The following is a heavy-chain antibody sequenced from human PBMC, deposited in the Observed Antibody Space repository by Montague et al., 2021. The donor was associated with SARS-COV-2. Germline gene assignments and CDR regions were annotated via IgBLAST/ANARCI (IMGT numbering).Heavy chain of an antibody. V-gene: IGHV6-1*01. Sequence: CAISGDSVSSNSATWNWIRQSPSRGLEWLGRTYYRSKWHNDYAVSVKSRITINPDTSKNQFSLQLKSVTPEDTAVYYCARGWVANNPHMDNWGQGSMVIVSS. CDR3: ARGWVANNPHMDN. CDR1: GDSVSSNSAT. J-gene: IGHJ4*02. D-gene: IGHD5-12*01. CDR2: TYYRSKWHN.